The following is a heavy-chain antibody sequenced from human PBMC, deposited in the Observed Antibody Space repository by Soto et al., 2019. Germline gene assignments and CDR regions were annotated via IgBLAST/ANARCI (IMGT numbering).Heavy chain of an antibody. CDR1: GYTFTGYY. V-gene: IGHV1-2*04. Sequence: VQLVQSGAEVKKPGASVKVSCKASGYTFTGYYMHWVRQAPGQGLEWMGWINPNSGGTNYAQKFQGWVTMTRDTSISTAYMELSRLRSDDTAVYYCARGQDSSSWYGDYGMDVWGQGTTVTVSS. D-gene: IGHD6-13*01. J-gene: IGHJ6*02. CDR2: INPNSGGT. CDR3: ARGQDSSSWYGDYGMDV.